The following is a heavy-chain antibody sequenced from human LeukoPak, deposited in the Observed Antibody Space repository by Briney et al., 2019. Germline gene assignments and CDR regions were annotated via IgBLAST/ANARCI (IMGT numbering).Heavy chain of an antibody. Sequence: PGVSLRLSCAASGFTFSSYGMHWVRQAPGKGLEWVAFIRGDGGSKYYADSVKGRFTISRDNSKNTLYLQMNSLRAEDTAVYYCAKDIGSGWSLGRPIFAYYYGMDVWGQGTTVTVSS. D-gene: IGHD6-19*01. CDR3: AKDIGSGWSLGRPIFAYYYGMDV. CDR2: IRGDGGSK. V-gene: IGHV3-30*02. CDR1: GFTFSSYG. J-gene: IGHJ6*02.